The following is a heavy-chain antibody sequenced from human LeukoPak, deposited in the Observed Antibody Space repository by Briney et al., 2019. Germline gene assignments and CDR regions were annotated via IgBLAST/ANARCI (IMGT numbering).Heavy chain of an antibody. Sequence: GGSHCLSCAASGFTFSNHAMHWVRQAPGMGLEYVSAINANGGGTYYADSVKGRFTISRDNSKSTLYLQLGSLRAEDMAVYFCARVLLTGYYYGLWRQGTLVTVSS. D-gene: IGHD3-9*01. CDR1: GFTFSNHA. CDR3: ARVLLTGYYYGL. J-gene: IGHJ4*02. V-gene: IGHV3-64*02. CDR2: INANGGGT.